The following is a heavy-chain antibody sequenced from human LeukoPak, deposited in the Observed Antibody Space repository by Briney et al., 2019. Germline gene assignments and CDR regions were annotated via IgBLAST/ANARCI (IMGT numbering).Heavy chain of an antibody. CDR2: ISGSGDST. V-gene: IGHV3-23*01. D-gene: IGHD3-10*01. J-gene: IGHJ3*01. Sequence: GGSLSLSCAVSVFIFNNYAIHWLRQAPGKGLEWVSAISGSGDSTYYADSVKGRFTISRDNSKNTLSHQMNRLRAEDTAVYYATKGLYYYSLGGFWGQGTMVTVSS. CDR1: VFIFNNYA. CDR3: TKGLYYYSLGGF.